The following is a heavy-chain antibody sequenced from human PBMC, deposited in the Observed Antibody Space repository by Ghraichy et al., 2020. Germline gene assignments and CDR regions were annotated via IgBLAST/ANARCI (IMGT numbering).Heavy chain of an antibody. CDR1: GFTVSSNY. D-gene: IGHD6-13*01. Sequence: GGSLRLSCAASGFTVSSNYMSWVRQAPGKGLEWVSVIYSGGSTYYADSVKGRFTISRDNSKNTLYLQMNSLRAEDTAVYYCAAAAGTVSYYYYYYMDVWGKGTTVTVSS. CDR3: AAAAGTVSYYYYYYMDV. V-gene: IGHV3-66*02. J-gene: IGHJ6*03. CDR2: IYSGGST.